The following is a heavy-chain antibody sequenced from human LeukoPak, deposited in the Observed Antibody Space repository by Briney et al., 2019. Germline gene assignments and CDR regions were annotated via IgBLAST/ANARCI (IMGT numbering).Heavy chain of an antibody. CDR3: ARGVVPAAYYFDY. J-gene: IGHJ4*02. CDR2: IYYSGST. V-gene: IGHV4-59*01. CDR1: GGSISSYY. Sequence: SETLSLTCTVSGGSISSYYWSWIRQSPGKGLEWSGYIYYSGSTNYNPSLKSRVTISVDTSKNQFSLKLSSVTAADTAVYYCARGVVPAAYYFDYWGQGTLVTVSS. D-gene: IGHD2-2*01.